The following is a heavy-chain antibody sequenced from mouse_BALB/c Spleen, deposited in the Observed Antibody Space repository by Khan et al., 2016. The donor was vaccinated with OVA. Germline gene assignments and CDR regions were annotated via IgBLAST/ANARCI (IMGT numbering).Heavy chain of an antibody. D-gene: IGHD2-3*01. CDR1: GFSLTSYG. J-gene: IGHJ4*01. CDR2: IWAGGST. CDR3: ARCYDPYYAMDY. Sequence: QVQLKESGPGLVAPSQSLSITCTVSGFSLTSYGVNWVRQPPGKGLEWLGVIWAGGSTNYNSALMSRLSISKDNSKSQVFLKMNSLPTDDTAMYYCARCYDPYYAMDYWGQGTSVTVSS. V-gene: IGHV2-9*02.